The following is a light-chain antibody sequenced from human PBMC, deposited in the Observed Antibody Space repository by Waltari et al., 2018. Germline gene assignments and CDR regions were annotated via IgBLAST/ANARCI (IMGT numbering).Light chain of an antibody. CDR2: EVT. Sequence: QAALTQPASVSGSPGQSITISCPGSNSDVGNYNLVPWYQKHPGKAPKLIIYEVTNRPSGISDRFSGFKTGNTASLTISGLQAEDEADYYCCSYAGSWIWVFGGGTELTVL. CDR3: CSYAGSWIWV. CDR1: NSDVGNYNL. J-gene: IGLJ3*02. V-gene: IGLV2-23*02.